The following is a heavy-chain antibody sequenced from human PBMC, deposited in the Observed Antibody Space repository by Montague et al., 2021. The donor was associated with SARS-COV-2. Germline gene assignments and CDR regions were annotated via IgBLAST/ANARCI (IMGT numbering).Heavy chain of an antibody. Sequence: SETLSLTCAVYGGSFGGYYWSWIRRPPGKGLECIGEFNNSGSTKNNPSLRSRFIMSVDSSKNQLSLKVNDVTAADTAVYFSARQYCGDTNCYRREYYFDQWGQGTLVTVSS. J-gene: IGHJ4*02. V-gene: IGHV4-34*01. CDR2: FNNSGST. D-gene: IGHD2-2*02. CDR3: ARQYCGDTNCYRREYYFDQ. CDR1: GGSFGGYY.